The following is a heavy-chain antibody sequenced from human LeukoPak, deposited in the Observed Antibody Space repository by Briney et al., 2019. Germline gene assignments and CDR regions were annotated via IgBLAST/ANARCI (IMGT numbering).Heavy chain of an antibody. Sequence: GGSLRLSCTASGFTFGDYAMSWVRQAPGKGLEWVGFIRSKAYGGTTAYAASVKGRFTISRDDSKSIAYLQMNSLKSDDTAVYYCARDSSKYSSGPSPHWGQGTLVTVSS. D-gene: IGHD6-19*01. CDR3: ARDSSKYSSGPSPH. V-gene: IGHV3-49*04. J-gene: IGHJ1*01. CDR2: IRSKAYGGTT. CDR1: GFTFGDYA.